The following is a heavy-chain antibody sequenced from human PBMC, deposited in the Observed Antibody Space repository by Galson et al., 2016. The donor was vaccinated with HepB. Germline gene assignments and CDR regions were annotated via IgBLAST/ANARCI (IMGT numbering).Heavy chain of an antibody. Sequence: SLRLSCAASGFTFRGSSMNWVRQAPGKRLEWISHTISDSSTRYYADSVKGRFTISRDNAKNSLDLQMNSLGAEDTAVYYCARGRDYAFDIWGQGTMVTVSS. D-gene: IGHD3-10*01. J-gene: IGHJ3*02. CDR2: TISDSSTR. CDR1: GFTFRGSS. V-gene: IGHV3-48*01. CDR3: ARGRDYAFDI.